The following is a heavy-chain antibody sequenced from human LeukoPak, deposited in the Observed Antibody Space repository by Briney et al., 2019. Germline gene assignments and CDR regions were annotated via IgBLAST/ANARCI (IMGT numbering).Heavy chain of an antibody. D-gene: IGHD1-26*01. CDR3: ARNPVGATRGYFDY. CDR1: GFTFSSYE. J-gene: IGHJ4*02. V-gene: IGHV3-48*03. CDR2: IRSSGSTI. Sequence: PGGSLRLSCAASGFTFSSYEMNWVRQAPGKGLEWVSYIRSSGSTIYYADSVKGRFTISRDNAKNSLYLQMNSLRAEDTAVYYCARNPVGATRGYFDYWGQGTLVTVSS.